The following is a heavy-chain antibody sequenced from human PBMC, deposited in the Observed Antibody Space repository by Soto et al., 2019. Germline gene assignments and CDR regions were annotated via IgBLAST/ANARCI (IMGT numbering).Heavy chain of an antibody. V-gene: IGHV4-4*08. D-gene: IGHD1-20*01. J-gene: IGHJ4*02. Sequence: SETLSLTCTVSGGSISSYYCSWIRQPPGKGLEWIGYIYYSGSTNYNPSLKSRVTISFDTSKNQFSLKLSSVTAADTAVFYCARDRGYKWNEQVDYWGQGTLVTVSS. CDR2: IYYSGST. CDR3: ARDRGYKWNEQVDY. CDR1: GGSISSYY.